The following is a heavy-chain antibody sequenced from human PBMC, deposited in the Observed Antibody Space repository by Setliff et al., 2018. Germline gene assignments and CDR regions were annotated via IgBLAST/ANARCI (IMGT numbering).Heavy chain of an antibody. CDR2: INHSGST. D-gene: IGHD3-3*01. CDR3: ARSIMLFGVPDHLFDY. Sequence: SETLSLTCAVYGGSFSGYYWSWIRQPPGKGLEWIGEINHSGSTNYNPSLKSRVTISVDTSKNQFSLTLNSMTTADTAVYFCARSIMLFGVPDHLFDYWGHGTLVTVSS. J-gene: IGHJ4*01. V-gene: IGHV4-34*01. CDR1: GGSFSGYY.